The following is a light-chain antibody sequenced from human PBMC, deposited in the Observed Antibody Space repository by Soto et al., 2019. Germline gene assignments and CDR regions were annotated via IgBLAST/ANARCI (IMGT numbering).Light chain of an antibody. Sequence: IVLTQAPCTLPWSAGERATLSCRAGQSVSSNFLAWYQQKPGHAPSLLIYAASSRATGIPERFSGSGSGTDFTLTISRLEPEDVALYYCQQYGSSPCTFGQGTKVDIK. CDR2: AAS. CDR1: QSVSSNF. V-gene: IGKV3-20*01. J-gene: IGKJ1*01. CDR3: QQYGSSPCT.